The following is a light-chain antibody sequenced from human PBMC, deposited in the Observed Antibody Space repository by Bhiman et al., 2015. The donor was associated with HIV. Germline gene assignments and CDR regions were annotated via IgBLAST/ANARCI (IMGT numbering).Light chain of an antibody. CDR2: DVS. J-gene: IGLJ2*01. CDR1: SSDVGGYNH. CDR3: SSYASSSTLV. Sequence: QSALTQPASVSGSPGQSITISCTGTSSDVGGYNHVSWYQQHPGKAPKLMIYDVSKRPSGVSNRFSGSKSANTASLTISGLQAEDEADYYCSSYASSSTLVFGGGTQLTVL. V-gene: IGLV2-14*03.